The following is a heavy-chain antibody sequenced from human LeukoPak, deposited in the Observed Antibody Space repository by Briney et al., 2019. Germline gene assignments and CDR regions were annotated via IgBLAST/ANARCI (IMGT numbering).Heavy chain of an antibody. CDR3: ARDGGDIVVVPAADYYYYCMDV. J-gene: IGHJ6*04. CDR1: GFTFSSYA. CDR2: ISYDGSNK. V-gene: IGHV3-30*04. Sequence: GGSLRLSCAASGFTFSSYAMHWVRQAPGKGLEWVAVISYDGSNKHYADSVKGRFTISRDNSKNTLYLQMNSLRAEDTAVYYCARDGGDIVVVPAADYYYYCMDVWGKGTTVTVSS. D-gene: IGHD2-2*01.